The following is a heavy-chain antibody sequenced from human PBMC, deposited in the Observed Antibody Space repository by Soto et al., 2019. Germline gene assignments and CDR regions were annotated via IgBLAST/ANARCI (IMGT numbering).Heavy chain of an antibody. V-gene: IGHV3-23*01. J-gene: IGHJ5*02. CDR1: GFTFSSYA. CDR3: AKDRSSSWLEDNCFDP. CDR2: ISGSGGST. D-gene: IGHD6-13*01. Sequence: EVQLLESGGGLVQHGGSLSLSCAASGFTFSSYAMSWVRQAPGKGLEWVSAISGSGGSTYYADSVKGRFTISRDNSKNTLYLQMNSLRAEDTAVYYCAKDRSSSWLEDNCFDPWGQGTLVTVSS.